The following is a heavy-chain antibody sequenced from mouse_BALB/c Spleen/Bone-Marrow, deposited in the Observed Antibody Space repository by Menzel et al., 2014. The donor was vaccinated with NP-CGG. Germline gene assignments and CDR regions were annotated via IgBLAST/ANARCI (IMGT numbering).Heavy chain of an antibody. CDR1: GYTFTSYW. CDR2: INPSNGRT. D-gene: IGHD1-1*02. J-gene: IGHJ2*01. Sequence: QVQLQQSGTELVKPGASVRLSCKASGYTFTSYWMHWVRQRPGQGLVWVGEINPSNGRTIYNEKFKSKATLTVDNSSSTAYMQLSSLTSEDSAVYYCASHLWPSYWGQGTTLTVSS. CDR3: ASHLWPSY. V-gene: IGHV1S81*02.